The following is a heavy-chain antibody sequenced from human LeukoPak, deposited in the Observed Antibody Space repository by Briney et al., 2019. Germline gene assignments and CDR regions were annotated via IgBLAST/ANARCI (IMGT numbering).Heavy chain of an antibody. D-gene: IGHD3-10*01. J-gene: IGHJ4*02. CDR2: INHSGST. CDR3: ARTFFDITMVRGVITMFDY. Sequence: PSETLSLTCAVYGGSFSGYYWSWIRQPPGKGLEWIGEINHSGSTNYNPSLKSRVTISVDTSKNQFSLKLSSVTAADTAVYYCARTFFDITMVRGVITMFDYWGQGTLVTVSS. V-gene: IGHV4-34*01. CDR1: GGSFSGYY.